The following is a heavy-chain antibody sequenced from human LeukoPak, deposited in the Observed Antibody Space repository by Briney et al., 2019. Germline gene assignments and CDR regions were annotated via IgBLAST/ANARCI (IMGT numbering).Heavy chain of an antibody. CDR1: GFTFGDYA. Sequence: GRSLTLSCLASGFTFGDYAMSWVRQAPGKGLVWVGFIRSKAYGGTTEYAASVKSRFSISRDDSKSIAYLQMNSLRTEDTAVFYCTRDCSGGSCWGDAFDIWGQGTMVTVSS. CDR2: IRSKAYGGTT. V-gene: IGHV3-49*04. J-gene: IGHJ3*02. CDR3: TRDCSGGSCWGDAFDI. D-gene: IGHD2-15*01.